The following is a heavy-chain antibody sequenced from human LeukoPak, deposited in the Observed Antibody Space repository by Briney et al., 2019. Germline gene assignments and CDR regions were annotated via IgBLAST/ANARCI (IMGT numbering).Heavy chain of an antibody. CDR1: GGTFSSYT. V-gene: IGHV1-69*05. CDR3: ARSLEGWFDP. CDR2: IIPIFGTA. D-gene: IGHD1-1*01. Sequence: ASVKVSCKASGGTFSSYTISCVRQAPGQGLEWMGGIIPIFGTANYAHKFQGRVTIITDGSTSTASMELSSLRSEDTAVYYCARSLEGWFDPWGQGTLVTVSS. J-gene: IGHJ5*02.